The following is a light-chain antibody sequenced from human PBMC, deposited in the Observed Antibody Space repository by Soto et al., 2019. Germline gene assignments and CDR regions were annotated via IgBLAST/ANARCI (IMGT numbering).Light chain of an antibody. Sequence: QSALTQPASVSGSPGQSITISCTGTSSDIGAYNFVSWYQQHPGKAPKLMLYDVNIRPSGVSNRFSGSSSGNTASLTIPGLQAADEADNYCTSWTTSTTMIFAGGTQVTVL. V-gene: IGLV2-14*03. CDR1: SSDIGAYNF. J-gene: IGLJ2*01. CDR3: TSWTTSTTMI. CDR2: DVN.